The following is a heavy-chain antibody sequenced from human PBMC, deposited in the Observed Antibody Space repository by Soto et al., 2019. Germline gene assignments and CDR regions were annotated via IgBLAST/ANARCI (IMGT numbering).Heavy chain of an antibody. Sequence: AASVKVSCKASGYTFTSYYMHWVRQAPGQGLEWMGIINPSGGSTSYAQKFQGRVTMTRDTSTSTVYMELSSLRSEDTAVYYCARDSCSGGSCYSSWFDPWGQGTLVTVSS. J-gene: IGHJ5*02. CDR3: ARDSCSGGSCYSSWFDP. D-gene: IGHD2-15*01. CDR2: INPSGGST. CDR1: GYTFTSYY. V-gene: IGHV1-46*01.